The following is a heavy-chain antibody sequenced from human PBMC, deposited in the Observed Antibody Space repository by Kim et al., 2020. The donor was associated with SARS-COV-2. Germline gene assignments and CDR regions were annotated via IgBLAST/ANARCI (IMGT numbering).Heavy chain of an antibody. V-gene: IGHV4-31*03. D-gene: IGHD2-2*01. Sequence: SETLSLTCTVSGGSISSGGYYWSWIRQHPGKGLEWIGYIYYSGSTYYNPSLKSRVTISVDTSKNQFSLKLSSVTAADTAVYYCARGVGYCSSTSCYVLDYWGQGTLVTVSS. J-gene: IGHJ4*02. CDR3: ARGVGYCSSTSCYVLDY. CDR1: GGSISSGGYY. CDR2: IYYSGST.